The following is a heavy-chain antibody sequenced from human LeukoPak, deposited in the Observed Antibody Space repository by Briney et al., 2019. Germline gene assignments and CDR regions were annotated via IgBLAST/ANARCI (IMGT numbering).Heavy chain of an antibody. CDR3: ASLTMIVVP. V-gene: IGHV4-34*01. Sequence: SETLSLTCAVYGGSFSGYYWSWIRQPPGKGLEWIGEINHSGSTNYNPSLKSRVTISVDTSKNQFSLRLSSVTAADTAVYYCASLTMIVVPWGQGTLVTVSS. CDR2: INHSGST. CDR1: GGSFSGYY. D-gene: IGHD3-22*01. J-gene: IGHJ4*02.